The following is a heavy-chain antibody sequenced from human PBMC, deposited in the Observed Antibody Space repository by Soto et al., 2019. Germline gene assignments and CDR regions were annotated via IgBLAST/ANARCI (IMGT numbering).Heavy chain of an antibody. V-gene: IGHV4-39*01. CDR3: ARGRTWQGRAWFDP. CDR2: VSFSGSK. CDR1: GDSVSNSGYY. Sequence: SETLSLTCTVSGDSVSNSGYYWGWIRQSPGKRLEWIGSVSFSGSKYYNPSLRSRVTFSVDTSKTLISLKLRSVTAADTAVYYCARGRTWQGRAWFDPWGEGTLVAVSS. J-gene: IGHJ5*02.